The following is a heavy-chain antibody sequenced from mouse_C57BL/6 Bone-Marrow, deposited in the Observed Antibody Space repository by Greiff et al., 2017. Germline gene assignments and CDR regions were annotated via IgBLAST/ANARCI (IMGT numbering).Heavy chain of an antibody. J-gene: IGHJ4*01. CDR3: ARGILTTVVAPYYAMDY. CDR2: IYPGDGDT. D-gene: IGHD1-1*01. V-gene: IGHV1-80*01. CDR1: GYAFSSYW. Sequence: QVQLQQSGAELVKPGASVKISCKASGYAFSSYWMNWVKQRPGKGLEWIGQIYPGDGDTNYNGKFKGQATLTADKSSSTAYMQLSSLTSEDSAVYFCARGILTTVVAPYYAMDYWGQGTSVTVSS.